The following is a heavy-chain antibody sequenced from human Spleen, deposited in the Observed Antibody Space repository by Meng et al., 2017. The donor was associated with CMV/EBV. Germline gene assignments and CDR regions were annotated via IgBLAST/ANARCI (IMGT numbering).Heavy chain of an antibody. CDR1: GFTFSGYA. CDR3: ARLGYCDSTTCPLDF. V-gene: IGHV3-21*01. CDR2: ISSSSSYI. D-gene: IGHD2-2*01. Sequence: GESLKISCAASGFTFSGYAMSWVRQAPGKGLEWVSSISSSSSYIYYADSVKGRFIISRDNAKNSLYLQVNSLRAEDTAVYYCARLGYCDSTTCPLDFWGQGTLVTVSS. J-gene: IGHJ4*02.